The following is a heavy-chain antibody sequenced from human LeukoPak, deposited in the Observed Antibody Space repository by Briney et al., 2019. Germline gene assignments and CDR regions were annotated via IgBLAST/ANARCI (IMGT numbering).Heavy chain of an antibody. Sequence: GGSLRLSCAASGFTFNSYWMYWVRQAPGKGLVWVSRINSDGSSTNYADSVKGRFTISRDDAKKTLYLQMNSLRADDTAVYYCARDPPGGSAEFDYWGQGTLVTVSS. CDR2: INSDGSST. D-gene: IGHD4-23*01. CDR1: GFTFNSYW. V-gene: IGHV3-74*01. CDR3: ARDPPGGSAEFDY. J-gene: IGHJ4*02.